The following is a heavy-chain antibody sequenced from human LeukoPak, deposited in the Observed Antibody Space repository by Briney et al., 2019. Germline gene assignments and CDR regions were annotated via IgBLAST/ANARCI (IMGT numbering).Heavy chain of an antibody. CDR2: INPNSGGT. D-gene: IGHD1-26*01. J-gene: IGHJ4*02. V-gene: IGHV1-2*02. CDR1: GYTFTGYY. Sequence: ASVKVSCKASGYTFTGYYIHWVRQAPGQGLEWMGWINPNSGGTKYAQKFQGRVTMTRDTSISTAYMELSRLTSDDMAVYYCARHLDSGNYYPLDYWGQGTLVTVSS. CDR3: ARHLDSGNYYPLDY.